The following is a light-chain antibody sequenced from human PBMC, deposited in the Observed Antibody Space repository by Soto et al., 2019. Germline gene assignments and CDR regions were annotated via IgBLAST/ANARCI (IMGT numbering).Light chain of an antibody. CDR1: QSVSSSY. CDR2: AVS. Sequence: EIVLTQSPGTLSLSPGERATLSCRASQSVSSSYLAWYQQKPGQAPRLLIYAVSSRALGIPDRFSGSGSGTDFTLTISRLEPEDFAVYFCQQYGTSPPGVSFGPGTKVDIK. V-gene: IGKV3-20*01. J-gene: IGKJ3*01. CDR3: QQYGTSPPGVS.